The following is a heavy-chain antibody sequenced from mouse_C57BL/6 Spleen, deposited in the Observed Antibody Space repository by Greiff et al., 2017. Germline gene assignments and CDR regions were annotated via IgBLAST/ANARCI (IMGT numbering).Heavy chain of an antibody. D-gene: IGHD1-1*01. CDR2: INPNNGGT. CDR3: ARPSYDFGSSYRFAY. J-gene: IGHJ3*01. CDR1: GYTFTDYY. Sequence: EVQLQQSGPELVKPGASVKISCKASGYTFTDYYMNWVKQSHGKSLEWIGDINPNNGGTSYNQQFKGKATLTVDKSSSTADMELRSLTSEDSAVYYWARPSYDFGSSYRFAYWGQGTLVTVSA. V-gene: IGHV1-26*01.